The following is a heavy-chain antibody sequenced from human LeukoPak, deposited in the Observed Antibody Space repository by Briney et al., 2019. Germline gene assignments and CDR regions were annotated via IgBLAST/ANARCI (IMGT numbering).Heavy chain of an antibody. D-gene: IGHD1-26*01. V-gene: IGHV3-33*01. Sequence: SGGSLRLSCAASGFTFSSYGMHWVRQAPGKGLEWVAVIWYDGSNKYYADSVKGRFTISRDNAKNSLYLQMNSLRDEDTAVYYCARNEWADYWGQGTLVTVSS. CDR2: IWYDGSNK. CDR3: ARNEWADY. CDR1: GFTFSSYG. J-gene: IGHJ4*02.